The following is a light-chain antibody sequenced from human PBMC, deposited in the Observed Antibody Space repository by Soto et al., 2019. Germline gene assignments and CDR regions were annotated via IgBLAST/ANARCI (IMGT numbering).Light chain of an antibody. CDR2: DVS. CDR1: QGVTTN. Sequence: EIVMTQSPASLSVSPGERVTLSCRAGQGVTTNFAWYQQKSGQSPRLLIYDVSTRATGVPARFSGTGSETDFTLTISGLQSEDPAVYFCQQYNNWPFSFGQGTRLEI. CDR3: QQYNNWPFS. J-gene: IGKJ5*01. V-gene: IGKV3-15*01.